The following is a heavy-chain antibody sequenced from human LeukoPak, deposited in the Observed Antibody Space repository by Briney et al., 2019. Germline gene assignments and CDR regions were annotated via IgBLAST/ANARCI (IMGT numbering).Heavy chain of an antibody. D-gene: IGHD2-15*01. CDR2: INHSGST. J-gene: IGHJ3*02. V-gene: IGHV4-34*01. CDR1: GGSFSGYY. CDR3: SLRIGAFDI. Sequence: SETLSLTCADYGGSFSGYYWSWIRQPPGKGLEWIGEINHSGSTNYNPSLKSRVTISVDTSKNQFSLKLSSVTAADTAVYYCSLRIGAFDIWGQGTMVTVSS.